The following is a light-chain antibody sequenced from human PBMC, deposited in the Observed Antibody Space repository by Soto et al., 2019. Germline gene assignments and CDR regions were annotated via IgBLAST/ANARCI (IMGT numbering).Light chain of an antibody. CDR2: GAT. V-gene: IGKV3-20*01. CDR3: QQYGSSGT. Sequence: EIVLTQSPGTLSLSPGERATLSCRASQSVSSTYLVWYQQKPGQAPRLLIYGATSRASGIPDRFSGSGSGTDFTLTISRLEPEDFAVYYCQQYGSSGTLGQGTKVDI. CDR1: QSVSSTY. J-gene: IGKJ1*01.